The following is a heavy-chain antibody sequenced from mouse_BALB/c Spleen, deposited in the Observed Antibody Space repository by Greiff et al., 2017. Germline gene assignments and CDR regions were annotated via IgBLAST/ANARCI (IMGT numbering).Heavy chain of an antibody. CDR2: IWGDGST. CDR1: GFSLTGYG. Sequence: QVQLKESGPGLVAPSQSLSITCTVSGFSLTGYGVNWVRQPPGKGLEWLGMIWGDGSTDYNSALKSRLSISKDNSKSQVFLKMNSLQTDDTARYYCARDGDYYGYDDGGFAYWGQGTLVTVAA. V-gene: IGHV2-6-7*01. J-gene: IGHJ3*01. D-gene: IGHD2-2*01. CDR3: ARDGDYYGYDDGGFAY.